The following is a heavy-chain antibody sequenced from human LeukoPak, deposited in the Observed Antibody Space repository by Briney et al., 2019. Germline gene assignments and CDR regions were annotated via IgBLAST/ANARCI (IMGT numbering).Heavy chain of an antibody. CDR2: IKLDGSEK. V-gene: IGHV3-7*03. Sequence: GGSLRLSCAASGFTFTTYWMSWVRQAPGKGLEWVANIKLDGSEKNYVDSVKGRFTISRDNTKNSLYLQMNSLRAEDTAVFYCARDQYDTWSRRGNFDSWGQGTLVIVSS. D-gene: IGHD3-3*01. CDR1: GFTFTTYW. J-gene: IGHJ4*02. CDR3: ARDQYDTWSRRGNFDS.